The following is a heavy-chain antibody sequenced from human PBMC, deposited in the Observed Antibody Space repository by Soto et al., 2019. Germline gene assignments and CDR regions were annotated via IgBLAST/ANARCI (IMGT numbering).Heavy chain of an antibody. V-gene: IGHV3-23*01. CDR1: GFTFSSYA. CDR3: AKNQGVELVPLATVDWFDP. J-gene: IGHJ5*02. CDR2: ISGSGGST. D-gene: IGHD1-26*01. Sequence: PGGSLRLSCAASGFTFSSYARSWVRQAPGKGLEWVSAISGSGGSTYYADSVKGRFTISRDNSKNTLYLQMNSLRAEDTAVYHCAKNQGVELVPLATVDWFDPWGQGSVVTVSS.